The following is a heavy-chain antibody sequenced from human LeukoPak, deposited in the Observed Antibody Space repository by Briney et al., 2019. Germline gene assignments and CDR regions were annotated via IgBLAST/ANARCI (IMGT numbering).Heavy chain of an antibody. V-gene: IGHV1-18*01. CDR3: ARGPDYGDYFYYYYGMDV. J-gene: IGHJ6*02. CDR1: GYTFTSYG. D-gene: IGHD4-17*01. Sequence: ASVKVSCKASGYTFTSYGISWVRQAPGQGLEWMGWISAYNGNTNYAQKLQGRVNMTTDTSTSTAYMELRSLRSDDTAVYYCARGPDYGDYFYYYYGMDVWGQGTTVTVSS. CDR2: ISAYNGNT.